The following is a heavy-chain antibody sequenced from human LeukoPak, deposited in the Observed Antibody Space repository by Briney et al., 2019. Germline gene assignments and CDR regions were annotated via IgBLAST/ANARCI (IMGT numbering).Heavy chain of an antibody. CDR3: ARDRLRLGYERTNWFDP. CDR1: GYTFTCYY. D-gene: IGHD2-15*01. V-gene: IGHV1-2*02. J-gene: IGHJ5*02. Sequence: ASVKVSCKASGYTFTCYYLHWVRQAPGQGLEWMGWINPNSGDTNYGQKFQGRVTMTRDTSISTVYMELSRLRSDDTAVYYCARDRLRLGYERTNWFDPWGQGALVTVSS. CDR2: INPNSGDT.